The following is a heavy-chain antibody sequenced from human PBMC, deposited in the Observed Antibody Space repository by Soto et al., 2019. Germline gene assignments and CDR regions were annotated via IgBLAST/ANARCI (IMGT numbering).Heavy chain of an antibody. D-gene: IGHD3-3*01. V-gene: IGHV4-59*01. Sequence: SETLSLTCTVSGGSISSYYWSWIRQPPGKVLEWIWYIYYSGSINYNPSLKSRVTISVDTSKIQFSLKLSSVTAADSAVYYCARDFGKSPSRPFYFDYWGQGTLVTVSS. CDR1: GGSISSYY. CDR3: ARDFGKSPSRPFYFDY. J-gene: IGHJ4*02. CDR2: IYYSGSI.